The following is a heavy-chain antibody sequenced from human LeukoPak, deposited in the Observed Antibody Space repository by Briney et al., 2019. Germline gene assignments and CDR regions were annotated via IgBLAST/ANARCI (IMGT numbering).Heavy chain of an antibody. J-gene: IGHJ3*02. CDR3: ARDVGFIVGATPGAFDI. CDR1: GSTVSSNY. D-gene: IGHD1-26*01. V-gene: IGHV3-66*01. Sequence: GGSLRLSCTASGSTVSSNYMTWVRQAPGKGLEWVSIIYSGGSTYYADSVKGRFTISRDNPKNTLYLQMNSLRADDTAVYYCARDVGFIVGATPGAFDIWGQGTMVAVSS. CDR2: IYSGGST.